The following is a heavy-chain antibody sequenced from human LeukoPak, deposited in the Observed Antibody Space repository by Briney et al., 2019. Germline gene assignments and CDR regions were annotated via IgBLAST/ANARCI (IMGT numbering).Heavy chain of an antibody. J-gene: IGHJ5*02. D-gene: IGHD6-19*01. Sequence: AGGSLRLSCAASGFTFSSYSMNWGRQAPGKGLEWVSSISSSSSYIYYADSVKGRFTISRDNAKNSLYLQMNSLRAEDTAVYYCATPGRRYSSGWYNWFDPWGQGTLVTVSS. CDR3: ATPGRRYSSGWYNWFDP. V-gene: IGHV3-21*01. CDR2: ISSSSSYI. CDR1: GFTFSSYS.